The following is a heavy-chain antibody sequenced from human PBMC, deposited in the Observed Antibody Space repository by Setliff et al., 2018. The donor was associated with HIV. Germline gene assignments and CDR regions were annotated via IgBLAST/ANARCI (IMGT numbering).Heavy chain of an antibody. CDR3: ARDARLSGSYYGMDV. Sequence: PSETLSLTCSVSGGSFSGYHWNWIRQPAGKGLEWIGRIYYTGNTDYNPSLESRVTMSMDTSKNQISLKLNSMTAADTAVYYCARDARLSGSYYGMDVWGQGTTVTVSS. D-gene: IGHD1-26*01. J-gene: IGHJ6*02. CDR2: IYYTGNT. CDR1: GGSFSGYH. V-gene: IGHV4-4*07.